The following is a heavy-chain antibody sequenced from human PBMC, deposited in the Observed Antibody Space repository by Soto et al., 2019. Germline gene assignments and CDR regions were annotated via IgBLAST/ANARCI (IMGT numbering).Heavy chain of an antibody. CDR3: ARGEFLSYDDY. CDR1: GYTFTSYA. D-gene: IGHD3-16*01. J-gene: IGHJ4*02. Sequence: QVQLVQSGAEVKKPGASVKVSCKASGYTFTSYAMHWVRQAPGQRLEWMGWINAGNGNTKYSQKFQGRVTITRDTSARTAYMELCSLRSEDTAVYYCARGEFLSYDDYWGQGTLVTVSS. V-gene: IGHV1-3*01. CDR2: INAGNGNT.